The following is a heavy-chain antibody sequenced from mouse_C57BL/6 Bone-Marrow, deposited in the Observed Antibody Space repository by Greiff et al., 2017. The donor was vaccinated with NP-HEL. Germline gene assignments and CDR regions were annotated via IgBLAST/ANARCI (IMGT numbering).Heavy chain of an antibody. V-gene: IGHV1-69*01. J-gene: IGHJ1*03. Sequence: QVQLQQPGAELVMPGASVKLSCKASGYTFTSYWMHWVKQRPGQGLEWIGEIDPSDSYTNYNQKVKGKSTLTVDKSSSTAYMQLSSLTSEDSAVYYCAREDYYACDVWGTGTTVTVSS. D-gene: IGHD1-1*01. CDR1: GYTFTSYW. CDR3: AREDYYACDV. CDR2: IDPSDSYT.